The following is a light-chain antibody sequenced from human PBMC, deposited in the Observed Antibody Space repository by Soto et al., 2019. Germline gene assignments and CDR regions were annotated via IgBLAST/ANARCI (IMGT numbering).Light chain of an antibody. Sequence: DIQMTQSPSTLSASVGDRVTITCRASQSISSWLAWYQQKPGKAPKLLIYDASSLESGVPSRFNGSGSGTAFTLPISSLQPDDFATYYCQQYNSQWTLGQGTKVEIK. J-gene: IGKJ1*01. V-gene: IGKV1-5*01. CDR3: QQYNSQWT. CDR2: DAS. CDR1: QSISSW.